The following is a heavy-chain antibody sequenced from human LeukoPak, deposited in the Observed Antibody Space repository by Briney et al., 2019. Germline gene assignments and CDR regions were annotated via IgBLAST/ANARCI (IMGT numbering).Heavy chain of an antibody. J-gene: IGHJ4*02. D-gene: IGHD6-13*01. CDR2: VFYTGST. V-gene: IGHV4-39*01. Sequence: SETLSLTCTVSGVSIISSNYYWGWFRQPPGKGLEWIASVFYTGSTRHNPSLKSRVTISVDTSKNEFSLNLSSVTAEDTAVYYCARRLGSSADGILKYYFDYWGQGTLVTVSS. CDR3: ARRLGSSADGILKYYFDY. CDR1: GVSIISSNYY.